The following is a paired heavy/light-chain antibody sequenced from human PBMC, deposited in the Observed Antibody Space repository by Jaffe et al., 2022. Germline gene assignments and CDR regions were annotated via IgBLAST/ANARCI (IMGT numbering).Light chain of an antibody. CDR1: SNDVGKYNR. CDR3: TSQAENNNFYV. Sequence: QSALTQPPSASGSPGQSVTISCTGTSNDVGKYNRVSWYQQYPGKAPKLMLFEVSKRPSGVPDRFSGSKFGNTASLTVSGLQTEDEADYYCTSQAENNNFYVFGTGTRVTVL. CDR2: EVS. V-gene: IGLV2-8*01. J-gene: IGLJ1*01.
Heavy chain of an antibody. CDR2: ITDRGHFI. CDR1: GFTFSSYE. CDR3: AREMRSTEGDALDI. Sequence: EVQLVNSGGGLVQPGGSLRVSCEASGFTFSSYEMNWVRQAPGKGLEWVSYITDRGHFIFYADSVKGRFTVSRDNAKKSLYLQMNSLRAEDTATYYCAREMRSTEGDALDIWGQGTMVTVSS. J-gene: IGHJ3*02. V-gene: IGHV3-48*03.